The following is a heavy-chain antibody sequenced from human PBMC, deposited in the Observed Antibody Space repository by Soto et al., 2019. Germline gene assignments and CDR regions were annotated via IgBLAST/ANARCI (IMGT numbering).Heavy chain of an antibody. CDR1: GFSLSTNKMG. CDR2: IYGSDDK. V-gene: IGHV2-5*01. J-gene: IGHJ4*02. CDR3: VHREASTFEH. Sequence: QITLKESGPTLVKPTQTLTLTCTFSGFSLSTNKMGVGWIRQPPGKALEWLAFIYGSDDKRYRPSLRSSLTISKDTSKNQVVLTMTNVDPVDTATYYCVHREASTFEHWGQGILVTVSS.